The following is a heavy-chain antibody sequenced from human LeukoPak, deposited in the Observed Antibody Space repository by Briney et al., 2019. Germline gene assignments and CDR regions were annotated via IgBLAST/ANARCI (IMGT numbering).Heavy chain of an antibody. D-gene: IGHD1-7*01. CDR2: IIPIFGTA. CDR3: ARNRGFKITGTTAHYYYMDV. CDR1: GGTFSSYA. Sequence: SVKVSCKASGGTFSSYAISWVRQAPGQGLEWMGGIIPIFGTAKYAQKFQGRVTITADESTSTAYMELSSLRSEDTAVYYCARNRGFKITGTTAHYYYMDVWGKGTTVTVSS. J-gene: IGHJ6*03. V-gene: IGHV1-69*13.